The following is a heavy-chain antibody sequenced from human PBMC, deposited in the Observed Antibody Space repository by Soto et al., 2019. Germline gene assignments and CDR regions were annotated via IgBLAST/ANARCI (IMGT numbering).Heavy chain of an antibody. V-gene: IGHV1-2*02. J-gene: IGHJ4*02. D-gene: IGHD3-22*01. CDR1: GYTFTGYY. Sequence: EASVKVSCKASGYTFTGYYMHWVRQAPGQGLEWMGWINPNSGGTNYAQKFQGRVTMTRDTSISTAYMELSRLRSDDTAVYYCARDHLDSSGYYPDYWGQGTLVTVSS. CDR2: INPNSGGT. CDR3: ARDHLDSSGYYPDY.